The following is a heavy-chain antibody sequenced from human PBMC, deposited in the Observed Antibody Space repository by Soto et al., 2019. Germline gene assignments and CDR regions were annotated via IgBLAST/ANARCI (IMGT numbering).Heavy chain of an antibody. J-gene: IGHJ4*02. CDR3: ARESEDLTSNFDY. CDR2: ISSTTNYI. V-gene: IGHV3-21*06. Sequence: EVQLVESGGGLVKPGGSLRLSCAASGFTFTRYSMNWVRQAPGKGLEGVSCISSTTNYIYYGDSMKGRFTISRDNANNALYLEMNSLRAEDTAVYYCARESEDLTSNFDYWGQGTLVTVSS. CDR1: GFTFTRYS.